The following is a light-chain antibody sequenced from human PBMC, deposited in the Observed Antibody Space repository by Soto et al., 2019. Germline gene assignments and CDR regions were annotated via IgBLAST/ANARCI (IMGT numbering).Light chain of an antibody. CDR3: EQYDSSFT. CDR1: QHVTTTY. V-gene: IGKV3-20*01. CDR2: GAS. J-gene: IGKJ4*01. Sequence: IVLPQSPATLSLSPGDRATLSCTSSQHVTTTYIAWYQQKFGQALRLLIYGASTRATGTPDRCTGGGFGTDFTLTIIRVEPEEFAVYYCEQYDSSFTVGGGTKVEMK.